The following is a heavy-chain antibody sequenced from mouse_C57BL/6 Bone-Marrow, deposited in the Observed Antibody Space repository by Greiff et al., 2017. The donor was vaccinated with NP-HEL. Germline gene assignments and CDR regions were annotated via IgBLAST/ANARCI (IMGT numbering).Heavy chain of an antibody. D-gene: IGHD2-3*01. CDR2: ISYDGSN. CDR1: GYSITSGYY. V-gene: IGHV3-6*01. CDR3: ARGGDGYFLYAMDY. Sequence: EVKLMESGPGLVKPSQSLSLTCSVTGYSITSGYYWNWIRQFPGNKLEWMGYISYDGSNNYNPSLKNRISITRDTSKNQFFLKLNSVTTEDTATYYCARGGDGYFLYAMDYWGQGTSVTVSS. J-gene: IGHJ4*01.